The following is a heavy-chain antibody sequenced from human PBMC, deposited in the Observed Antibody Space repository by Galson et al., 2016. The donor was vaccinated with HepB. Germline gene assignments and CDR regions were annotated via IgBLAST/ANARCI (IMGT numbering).Heavy chain of an antibody. V-gene: IGHV3-21*01. D-gene: IGHD3-16*01. CDR2: ISYSSSYM. Sequence: SLRLSCAASGFTFSSYSMHWVRQAPGKGLEWVSSISYSSSYMPYADAVKGRFTISRDNAKNSLYLQMNSLGAEDTAVYFCARDRGGGAPKLVIFDYWGQGTLVTASS. J-gene: IGHJ4*02. CDR3: ARDRGGGAPKLVIFDY. CDR1: GFTFSSYS.